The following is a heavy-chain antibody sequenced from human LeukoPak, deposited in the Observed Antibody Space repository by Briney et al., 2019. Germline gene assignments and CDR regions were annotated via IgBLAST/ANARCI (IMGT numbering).Heavy chain of an antibody. CDR3: ARDRAVDLFYYYSGMDV. J-gene: IGHJ6*02. CDR2: IWSDVNST. Sequence: GGSLRLSCAAAGFSFDNYALRWVRQAPGQGLEWVSSIWSDVNSTYYAGAVKGCFTISRGNSKHSLYLQMNSLRAEDTAVYYCARDRAVDLFYYYSGMDVWGPGTTVIVSS. CDR1: GFSFDNYA. V-gene: IGHV3-23*01. D-gene: IGHD3-9*01.